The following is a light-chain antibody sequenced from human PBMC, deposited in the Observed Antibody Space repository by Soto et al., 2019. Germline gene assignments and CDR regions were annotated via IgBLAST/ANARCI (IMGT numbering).Light chain of an antibody. Sequence: DIQMTQSPSTLSASVGDRVTITCRASQSISSWLAWYQQKPGKDPKLLIYKASSLESGVPSRFSGSRSGTAFHLPVGSQQPDDFATYNAQQYNSERLTFGQGPKMEIK. CDR1: QSISSW. CDR3: QQYNSERLT. J-gene: IGKJ1*01. CDR2: KAS. V-gene: IGKV1-5*03.